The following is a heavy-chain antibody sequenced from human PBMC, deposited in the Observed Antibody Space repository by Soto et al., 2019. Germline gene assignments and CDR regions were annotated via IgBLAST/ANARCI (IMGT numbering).Heavy chain of an antibody. V-gene: IGHV4-39*01. D-gene: IGHD6-19*01. Sequence: SETLSLTCTVSGGSISSGTYYWGWFRQPPGKGLEWIGSIYYSGSTYYNPSLKSRVTISVDTSKNQFSLKLSSVTAADTAVYYCAMSIVVPGTVFDPWGQGTLVTVSS. CDR2: IYYSGST. CDR3: AMSIVVPGTVFDP. J-gene: IGHJ5*02. CDR1: GGSISSGTYY.